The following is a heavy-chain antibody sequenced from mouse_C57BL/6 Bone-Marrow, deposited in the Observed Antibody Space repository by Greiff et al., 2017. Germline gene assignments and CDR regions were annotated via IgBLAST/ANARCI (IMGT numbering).Heavy chain of an antibody. D-gene: IGHD2-4*01. CDR1: GYTFTSYW. CDR3: AREDYDAD. J-gene: IGHJ2*01. CDR2: IYPGSGST. V-gene: IGHV1-55*01. Sequence: VQLQQPGAELVKPGASVKMSCKASGYTFTSYWITWVKQRPGQGLEWIGEIYPGSGSTNYNEKFKSKATLTVDTSSSTAYMQLSSLTTGDSAVYYCAREDYDADWGQGTTLTVSS.